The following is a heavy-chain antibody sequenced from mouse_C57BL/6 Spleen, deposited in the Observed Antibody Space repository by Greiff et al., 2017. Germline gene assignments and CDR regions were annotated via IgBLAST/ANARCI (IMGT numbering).Heavy chain of an antibody. J-gene: IGHJ1*03. V-gene: IGHV5-15*01. CDR2: ISNLAYSI. Sequence: VQLKQSGGGLVQPGGSLKLSCAASGFTFSDYGMAWVRQAPRKGPEWVAFISNLAYSIYYADTVTGRFTISRENAKNTLYLERSSLRSEDTGMYYCARRPYGVGDCEVWGTETPVTVSP. D-gene: IGHD1-1*01. CDR1: GFTFSDYG. CDR3: ARRPYGVGDCEV.